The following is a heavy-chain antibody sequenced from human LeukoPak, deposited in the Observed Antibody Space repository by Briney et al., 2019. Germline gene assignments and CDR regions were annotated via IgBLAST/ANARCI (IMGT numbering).Heavy chain of an antibody. V-gene: IGHV1-69*04. D-gene: IGHD2-8*01. J-gene: IGHJ4*02. CDR2: IIPILGIA. Sequence: SVKVSCKASGGTFSSYAISWVRQAPGQGLEWMGRIIPILGIANYAQKFQGRVTITADKSTSTAYIELSSLRSEDTAVYYCARDLGYCTNGVCPTSYWGQGTLVTVSS. CDR1: GGTFSSYA. CDR3: ARDLGYCTNGVCPTSY.